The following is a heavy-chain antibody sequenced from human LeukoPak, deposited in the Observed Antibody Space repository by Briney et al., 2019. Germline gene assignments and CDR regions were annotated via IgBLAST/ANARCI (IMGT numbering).Heavy chain of an antibody. CDR1: GGTFSSYA. D-gene: IGHD6-19*01. CDR2: IIPIFGTA. Sequence: SVKVSCKASGGTFSSYAISWVRQAPGQGLEWMGGIIPIFGTANYAQKFQGRVTITADESTSTAYMELSSLRSEDTAVYYCAREMGIAVAGYYFDYWGQGTLVTVSS. CDR3: AREMGIAVAGYYFDY. V-gene: IGHV1-69*13. J-gene: IGHJ4*02.